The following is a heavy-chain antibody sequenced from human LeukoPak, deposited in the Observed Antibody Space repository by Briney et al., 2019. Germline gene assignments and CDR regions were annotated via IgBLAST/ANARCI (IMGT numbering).Heavy chain of an antibody. V-gene: IGHV1-46*01. Sequence: ASVKVSCKASGYTFTSYYMHWVRQAPGQGLEWMGIINPSGGSTSYAQKFQGRVTMTRDMSTSTVYMELSSLRSEDTAVYYCARERWAGAFDIWGQGTMVTVSS. J-gene: IGHJ3*02. CDR2: INPSGGST. D-gene: IGHD6-19*01. CDR1: GYTFTSYY. CDR3: ARERWAGAFDI.